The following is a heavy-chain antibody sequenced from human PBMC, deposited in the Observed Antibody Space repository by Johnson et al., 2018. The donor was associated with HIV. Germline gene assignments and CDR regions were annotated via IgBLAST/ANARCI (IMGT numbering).Heavy chain of an antibody. CDR2: ITWNGDTI. J-gene: IGHJ3*02. CDR3: AKGLFRGVDGFDI. CDR1: GFTFDDYA. V-gene: IGHV3-9*01. Sequence: LLVESGGGLVQPGRSLKLSCAASGFTFDDYAMHWVRQAPGKGLEWVSGITWNGDTIDSADSVEGRFTISRDNAKNSLYLQLNSLRVEDTALYYCAKGLFRGVDGFDIWGQGTMVTVSS. D-gene: IGHD1-26*01.